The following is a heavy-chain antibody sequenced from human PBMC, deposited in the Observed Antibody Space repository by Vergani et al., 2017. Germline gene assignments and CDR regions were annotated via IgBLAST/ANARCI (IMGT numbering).Heavy chain of an antibody. CDR1: GFTFSSYS. D-gene: IGHD3-16*01. J-gene: IGHJ2*01. CDR3: ARPMGSVWHFDL. Sequence: EVQLVESGGGLVKPGGSLRLSCAASGFTFSSYSMNWVRQAPGKGLEWVSSISSSSSYIYYADSVKGRFPIARDNAKNSQYLQMNSLRAEDTAVYYCARPMGSVWHFDLWGRGTLVTVSS. CDR2: ISSSSSYI. V-gene: IGHV3-21*01.